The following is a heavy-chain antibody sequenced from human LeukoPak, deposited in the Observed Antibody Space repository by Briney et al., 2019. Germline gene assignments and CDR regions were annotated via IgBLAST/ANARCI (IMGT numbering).Heavy chain of an antibody. V-gene: IGHV4-59*12. CDR3: ARGYYDSSGYYPPYYFDY. J-gene: IGHJ4*02. CDR1: GGSISSYY. CDR2: IYYSGST. Sequence: PSETLSLTCTVSGGSISSYYWSWIRQPPGKGLEWIGYIYYSGSTNYNPSLKSRVTISVDTSKNQFSLKLSSVTAADTAVYYCARGYYDSSGYYPPYYFDYWGQGTLVTVSS. D-gene: IGHD3-22*01.